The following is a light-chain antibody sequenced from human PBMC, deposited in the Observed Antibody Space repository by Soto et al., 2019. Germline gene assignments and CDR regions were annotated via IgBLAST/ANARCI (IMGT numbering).Light chain of an antibody. J-gene: IGLJ1*01. V-gene: IGLV2-8*01. CDR1: SSDVGGYDY. CDR2: DVS. Sequence: QSVLTQPPSASGSPGQSVAISCTGTSSDVGGYDYVSWYQQHPGKAHKLMIYDVSKRPSGVPDRFSGSKSGNTASLTVSGLQAEDEADYYCSSYAGTYIVFGTGTKVTVL. CDR3: SSYAGTYIV.